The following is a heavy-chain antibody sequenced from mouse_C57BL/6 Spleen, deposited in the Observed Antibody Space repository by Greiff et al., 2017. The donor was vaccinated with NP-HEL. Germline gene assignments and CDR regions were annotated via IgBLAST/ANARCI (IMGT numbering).Heavy chain of an antibody. CDR3: AGDGTGYFDV. D-gene: IGHD4-1*01. V-gene: IGHV6-3*01. J-gene: IGHJ1*03. CDR1: GFTFSNYW. CDR2: IRLKSDNYAT. Sequence: EVNLVESGGGLVQPGGSMKLSCVASGFTFSNYWMNWVRQSPEKGLAWVAQIRLKSDNYATHYAESVKGRFTISRDDSKSSVYLQMNNLRAEDTGIYYCAGDGTGYFDVWGTGTTVTVSS.